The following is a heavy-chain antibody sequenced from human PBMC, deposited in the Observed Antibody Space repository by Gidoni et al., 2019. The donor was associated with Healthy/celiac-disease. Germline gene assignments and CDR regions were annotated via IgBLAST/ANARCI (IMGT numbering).Heavy chain of an antibody. CDR2: ISGIGGST. D-gene: IGHD5-18*01. Sequence: EVQLLESGGGLVQPGGSLRLSCAASGFTFSSSAMSWVRQAPGNGLEWVSAISGIGGSTYYADSVKGRFTISRVNSKNTLYLQMTSLRAEDTAVYYCAKDTAFVPFLFDYWGQGTLVTVSS. CDR3: AKDTAFVPFLFDY. CDR1: GFTFSSSA. J-gene: IGHJ4*02. V-gene: IGHV3-23*01.